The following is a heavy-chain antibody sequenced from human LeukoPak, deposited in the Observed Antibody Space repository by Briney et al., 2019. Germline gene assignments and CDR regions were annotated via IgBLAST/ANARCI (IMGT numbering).Heavy chain of an antibody. Sequence: ASVKVSCKASGYTLTGYYMHWVRQAPGQGLEWMGRINPNSGGTNYAQKFQGRVTMTRDTSISTAYMELSRLRSDDTAVYYCARNNYYGSGSYRGYFDYWGQGTLVTVSS. J-gene: IGHJ4*02. CDR3: ARNNYYGSGSYRGYFDY. V-gene: IGHV1-2*06. D-gene: IGHD3-10*01. CDR1: GYTLTGYY. CDR2: INPNSGGT.